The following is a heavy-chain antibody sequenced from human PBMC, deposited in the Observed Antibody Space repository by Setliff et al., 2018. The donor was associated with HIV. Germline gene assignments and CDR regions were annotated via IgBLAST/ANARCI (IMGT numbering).Heavy chain of an antibody. J-gene: IGHJ4*02. D-gene: IGHD2-8*02. V-gene: IGHV4-4*07. CDR1: GGSFGVYR. CDR3: VRLIHTGLLYFDY. Sequence: SETLSLTCTISGGSFGVYRWSWIRQSAGGGLEWIGRIDSSGTTDYKPSLKGRVAISVDTSRNQFSLRVTSVNAADTAVYFCVRLIHTGLLYFDYWGLGMLVTVSS. CDR2: IDSSGTT.